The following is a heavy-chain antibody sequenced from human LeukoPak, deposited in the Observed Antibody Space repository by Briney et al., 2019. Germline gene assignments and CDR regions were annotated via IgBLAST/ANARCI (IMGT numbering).Heavy chain of an antibody. Sequence: SETLSLTCAVYGGSFSGYYWSWIRQPAGKGLEWIGRIYTSGSTNYNPSLKSRVTISVDTSKNQFSLRLTSVTAADTAVYYCATNSGSYPFDFWGQGTLVTVSS. CDR1: GGSFSGYY. D-gene: IGHD1-26*01. CDR3: ATNSGSYPFDF. V-gene: IGHV4-59*10. CDR2: IYTSGST. J-gene: IGHJ4*02.